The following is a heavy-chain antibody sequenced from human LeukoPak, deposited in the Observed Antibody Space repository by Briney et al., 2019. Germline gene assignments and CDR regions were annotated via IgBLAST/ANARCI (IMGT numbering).Heavy chain of an antibody. CDR2: IYSGGST. J-gene: IGHJ3*02. CDR1: GFTVSSNY. Sequence: GGSLRLSCAASGFTVSSNYMSWVRQAPGKGLEWVSVIYSGGSTYYADSVKGRFTISRDNSKNTLYLQTNSLRAEDTAVYYCARDEENAFDIWGQGTMVTVSS. V-gene: IGHV3-53*01. CDR3: ARDEENAFDI.